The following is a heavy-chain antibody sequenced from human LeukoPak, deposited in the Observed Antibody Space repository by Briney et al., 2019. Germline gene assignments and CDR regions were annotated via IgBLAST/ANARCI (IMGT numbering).Heavy chain of an antibody. V-gene: IGHV4-39*01. CDR1: GGSISSSSYY. CDR2: IYYSGST. CDR3: ASYDFWSGYYKF. D-gene: IGHD3-3*01. Sequence: PSETLSLTCTVSGGSISSSSYYWGWIRQPPGKGLEWIGSIYYSGSTYYNPSLKSRVTISVDTSKNQFSLKLSSVTAADTAVYYCASYDFWSGYYKFWGQGTLVTVSS. J-gene: IGHJ4*02.